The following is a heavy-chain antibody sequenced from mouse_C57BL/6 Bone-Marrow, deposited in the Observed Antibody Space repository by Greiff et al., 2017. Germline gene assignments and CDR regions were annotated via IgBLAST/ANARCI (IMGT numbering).Heavy chain of an antibody. Sequence: VQLQQSGAELVRPGTSVKVSCKASGYAFTNYLIEWVKQRPGQGLEWIGVINPGSGGTNYNEKFKGKATLTADKSSSTAYMELSSLTSEDAAVYFYARTPYSNYFFDYWGQGTTLTVSS. CDR1: GYAFTNYL. CDR3: ARTPYSNYFFDY. J-gene: IGHJ2*01. V-gene: IGHV1-54*01. CDR2: INPGSGGT. D-gene: IGHD2-5*01.